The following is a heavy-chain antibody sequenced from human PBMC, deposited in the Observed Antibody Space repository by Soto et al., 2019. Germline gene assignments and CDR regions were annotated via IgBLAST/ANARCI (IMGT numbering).Heavy chain of an antibody. V-gene: IGHV1-18*04. Sequence: AAVKVSCKASGYTFTSYGISWVRQAPGQGLEWMGWISAYNGNTNYAQKLQGRVTMTTDTSTSTAYMELRSLRSDDTAVYYCAREEDDFWSGYQYYGMDVWGQGTTVTAP. D-gene: IGHD3-3*01. CDR2: ISAYNGNT. CDR1: GYTFTSYG. CDR3: AREEDDFWSGYQYYGMDV. J-gene: IGHJ6*02.